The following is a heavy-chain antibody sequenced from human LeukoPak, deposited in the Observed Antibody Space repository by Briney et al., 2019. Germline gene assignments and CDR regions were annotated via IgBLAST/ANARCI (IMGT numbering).Heavy chain of an antibody. V-gene: IGHV3-48*02. Sequence: GGSLRLSCADSGFTFSTYHMHWVRQAPGKGLDWVSDISSSSTTIYYADSVKGRFTVSRDNAKNSLYLQMNSLRDEDTAVYYCARGDSSGDHELDVWGQGTTVTVSS. CDR1: GFTFSTYH. CDR3: ARGDSSGDHELDV. D-gene: IGHD2-15*01. J-gene: IGHJ6*02. CDR2: ISSSSTTI.